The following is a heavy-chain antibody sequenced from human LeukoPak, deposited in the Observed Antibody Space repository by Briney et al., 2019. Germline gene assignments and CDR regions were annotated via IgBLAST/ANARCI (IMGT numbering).Heavy chain of an antibody. CDR1: GYTFTSYG. Sequence: GASVKVSCMASGYTFTSYGISWVRQAPGQGLEWMGWISVYNGNTNYAQKLQGRVTMTTDTSTSTAYMELRSLRSDDTAVYYCARITTPIIVISLEVGWFDPWGQGTLVTVSS. CDR3: ARITTPIIVISLEVGWFDP. CDR2: ISVYNGNT. D-gene: IGHD3-22*01. V-gene: IGHV1-18*01. J-gene: IGHJ5*02.